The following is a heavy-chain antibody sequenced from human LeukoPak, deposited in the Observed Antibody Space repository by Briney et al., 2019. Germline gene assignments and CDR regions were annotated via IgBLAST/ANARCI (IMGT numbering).Heavy chain of an antibody. Sequence: GGSLRLSCAASGFTLDDYSMHWVRQGPGKGLEWVSVISWDGGSTSYADSVKGRFTISRDNSKNSLYLQMNGLRSEDSALYYCAKDRGGVDYWGQGTLVTVSS. V-gene: IGHV3-43*01. CDR3: AKDRGGVDY. CDR1: GFTLDDYS. CDR2: ISWDGGST. D-gene: IGHD3-16*01. J-gene: IGHJ4*02.